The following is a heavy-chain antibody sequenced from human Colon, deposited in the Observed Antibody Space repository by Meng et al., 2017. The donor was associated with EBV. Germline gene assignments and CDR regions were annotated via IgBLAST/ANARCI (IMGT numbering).Heavy chain of an antibody. Sequence: VRLQESGPVLVQPSQPLSLPCTVSGGSVSSGGYYWTWIRQHPGKGLEWFGHIYYSGSTFYNPSLKRRVIISIDTSKNQFSLNLRSVTAADTAVYYCARVSSGWDYFDYWGQGTLVTVSS. D-gene: IGHD6-19*01. J-gene: IGHJ4*02. CDR3: ARVSSGWDYFDY. V-gene: IGHV4-31*03. CDR2: IYYSGST. CDR1: GGSVSSGGYY.